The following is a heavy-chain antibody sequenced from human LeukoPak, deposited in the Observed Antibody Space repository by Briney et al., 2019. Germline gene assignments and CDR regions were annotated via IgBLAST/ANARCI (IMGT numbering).Heavy chain of an antibody. CDR3: AELGITMIGGV. V-gene: IGHV3-48*04. CDR1: GFIFNDYW. D-gene: IGHD3-10*02. J-gene: IGHJ6*04. Sequence: GGSLRLSCVASGFIFNDYWMTWVRQAPGKGLEWVSYISSSGSTIYYADSVKGRFTISRDNAKNSLYLQMNSLRAEDTAVYYCAELGITMIGGVWGKGTTVTISS. CDR2: ISSSGSTI.